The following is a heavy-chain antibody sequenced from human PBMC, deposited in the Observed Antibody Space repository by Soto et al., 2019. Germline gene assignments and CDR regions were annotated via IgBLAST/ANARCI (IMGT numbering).Heavy chain of an antibody. CDR1: GFTFSSYG. Sequence: GGSLRLSCAASGFTFSSYGMHWVRQAPGKGLEWVAVIWYDGSNKYYADSVKGRFTISRDNSKNTLYLQMNSLRAEDTAVYYCARDPNYYDSSGYYLNFDYWGQGTLVTVSS. D-gene: IGHD3-22*01. V-gene: IGHV3-33*01. J-gene: IGHJ4*02. CDR2: IWYDGSNK. CDR3: ARDPNYYDSSGYYLNFDY.